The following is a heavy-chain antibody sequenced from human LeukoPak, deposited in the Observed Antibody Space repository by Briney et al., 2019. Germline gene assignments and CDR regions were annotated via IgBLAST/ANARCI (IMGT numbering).Heavy chain of an antibody. J-gene: IGHJ6*02. CDR3: ARGPTDYDILTGYYFNFHYGMDV. CDR2: INPSGGST. V-gene: IGHV1-46*01. Sequence: ASVKVSCKASGYTFTSYYMHWVRQAPGQGLEWMGIINPSGGSTSYAQKFQGRVTMTRDTSTSTVYMELSSLRSEDTAVYYCARGPTDYDILTGYYFNFHYGMDVWGQGTTVTVPS. CDR1: GYTFTSYY. D-gene: IGHD3-9*01.